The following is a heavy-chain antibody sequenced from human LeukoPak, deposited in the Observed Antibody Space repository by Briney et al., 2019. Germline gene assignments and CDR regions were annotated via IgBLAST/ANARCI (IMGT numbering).Heavy chain of an antibody. CDR2: IRSKAYGGTT. V-gene: IGHV3-49*04. CDR1: GFTFGDYA. J-gene: IGHJ3*02. D-gene: IGHD3-22*01. Sequence: GRSLRLSCTASGFTFGDYAMSWVRQAPGKGLEWVGFIRSKAYGGTTEYAASVKGRFTISRDDSKSIAYLQMNSLKTEDTAVYYCTGDPHYYDSSGYAFDIWGQGTMVTVSS. CDR3: TGDPHYYDSSGYAFDI.